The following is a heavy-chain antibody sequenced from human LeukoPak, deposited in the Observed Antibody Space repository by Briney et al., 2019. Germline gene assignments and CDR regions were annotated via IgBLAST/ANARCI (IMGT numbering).Heavy chain of an antibody. V-gene: IGHV3-74*01. CDR3: ARSGRGGAFDI. J-gene: IGHJ3*02. CDR1: GFTFSSYW. CDR2: IYSDGSRT. D-gene: IGHD1-26*01. Sequence: GGSLRLSCAASGFTFSSYWMHWVRQGPGEGLVWVSRIYSDGSRTTYADSVKGRFTISGDNAKNTLYLQMNRLRAEDTAVYYCARSGRGGAFDIWGQGTMVTVSS.